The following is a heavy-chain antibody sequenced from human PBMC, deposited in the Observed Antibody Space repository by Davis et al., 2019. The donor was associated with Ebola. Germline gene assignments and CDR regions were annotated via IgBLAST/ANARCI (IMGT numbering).Heavy chain of an antibody. CDR1: GGSISSYY. J-gene: IGHJ6*02. D-gene: IGHD3/OR15-3a*01. CDR3: ARDLWTYYYGMDV. V-gene: IGHV4-59*01. Sequence: MPGGSLRLSCTVSGGSISSYYWSWIRQPPGKGLEWIGYIYYSGSTNYNPSLKSRVTISVDTSKNQFSLKLSSVTAADTAVYYCARDLWTYYYGMDVWGQGTTVTVSS. CDR2: IYYSGST.